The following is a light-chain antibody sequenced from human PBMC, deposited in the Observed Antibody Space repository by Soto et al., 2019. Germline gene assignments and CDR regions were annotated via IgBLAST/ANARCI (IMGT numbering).Light chain of an antibody. CDR1: QNIDIF. J-gene: IGKJ4*01. CDR3: QQSYSAPPLT. V-gene: IGKV1-39*01. Sequence: DIQMTQSPSSLSASVGDRVTITCRASQNIDIFLNWYHQKPGRAPNLLIYGASTLQNGVPSRFSGSGSGTDFSLTISSLQPEDFGTYYCQQSYSAPPLTFGEGTKVDIK. CDR2: GAS.